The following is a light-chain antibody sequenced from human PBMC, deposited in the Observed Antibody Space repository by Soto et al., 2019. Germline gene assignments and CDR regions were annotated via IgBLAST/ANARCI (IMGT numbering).Light chain of an antibody. Sequence: LTQPASVSGSPGQSIAISCTGTSSDVGSYNYVSWYQQHPDKAPKLILYDVTNRPSGVSNRFSGSKSGNTASLTISGLQAEDEADYYCNSHTTISTYVFGTGAKVTVL. CDR2: DVT. CDR1: SSDVGSYNY. V-gene: IGLV2-14*01. J-gene: IGLJ1*01. CDR3: NSHTTISTYV.